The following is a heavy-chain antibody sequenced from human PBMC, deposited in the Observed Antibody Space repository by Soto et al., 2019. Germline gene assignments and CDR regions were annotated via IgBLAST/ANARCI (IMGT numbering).Heavy chain of an antibody. V-gene: IGHV3-23*01. J-gene: IGHJ6*03. CDR2: ITGSTGTT. CDR3: AKDTSSSPYYMDV. D-gene: IGHD2-2*01. CDR1: GFPFSNFA. Sequence: EVQVLESGGGSVQPGGSLRLSCAAPGFPFSNFAWGWVPHAPGRGREWVSEITGSTGTTYYADSVKGRFVISRDNSKNTLHLQMNSLRAEDTAVYYCAKDTSSSPYYMDVWGKGTTVTVSS.